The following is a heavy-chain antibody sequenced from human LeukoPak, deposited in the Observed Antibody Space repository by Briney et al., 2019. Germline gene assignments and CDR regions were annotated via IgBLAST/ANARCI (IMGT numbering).Heavy chain of an antibody. CDR1: GGSISSYY. CDR3: ARLWGDGGSGYCLDY. Sequence: PSETLSLTCTVSGGSISSYYWSWIRQPPGKGLEWIGYIHYSGSTNYNPSLKSRVTISVDTSKNQFSLKLRSVTAADTAVYYCARLWGDGGSGYCLDYWGQGTLVTVSS. CDR2: IHYSGST. J-gene: IGHJ4*02. D-gene: IGHD3-22*01. V-gene: IGHV4-59*01.